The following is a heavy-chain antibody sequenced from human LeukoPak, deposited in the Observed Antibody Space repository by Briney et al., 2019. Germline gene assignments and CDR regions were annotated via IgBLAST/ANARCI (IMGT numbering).Heavy chain of an antibody. CDR2: IIPIFGTA. D-gene: IGHD3-10*01. V-gene: IGHV1-69*01. J-gene: IGHJ5*02. CDR3: ARSGSITMVRGVPFDP. CDR1: GGTFSSYA. Sequence: GSSVKVSCKASGGTFSSYAISWVRQAPGQGLEWMGGIIPIFGTANYAQKFQGRVTITADESTSTAYMELGSLRSEDTAVHYCARSGSITMVRGVPFDPWGQGTLVTVSS.